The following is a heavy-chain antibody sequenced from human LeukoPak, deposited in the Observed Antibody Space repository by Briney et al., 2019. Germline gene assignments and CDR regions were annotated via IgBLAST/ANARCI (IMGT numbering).Heavy chain of an antibody. J-gene: IGHJ4*02. V-gene: IGHV4-59*01. CDR3: ASLGATTETSIDY. D-gene: IGHD1-26*01. CDR2: ICYSGST. Sequence: SETLSLTCTVSGGSISSYYWSWIRQPPGKGLEWIGYICYSGSTNYNPSLKSRVTISVDTSKNQFSLKLSSVTAADTAVYYCASLGATTETSIDYWAREPWSPSPQ. CDR1: GGSISSYY.